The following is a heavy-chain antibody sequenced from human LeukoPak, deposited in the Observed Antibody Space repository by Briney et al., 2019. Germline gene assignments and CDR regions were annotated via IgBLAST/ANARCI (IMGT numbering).Heavy chain of an antibody. V-gene: IGHV3-74*01. D-gene: IGHD6-19*01. J-gene: IGHJ4*02. CDR3: ARDQDAYSSGWYGVFDC. Sequence: GGSLRLSCAASGFTFSTYWMHWVRQAPGKGLVWVSQINTDGNSTTYADSVKGRFTVSRDNAKNTLYLQMNSLRAEDTAVYYCARDQDAYSSGWYGVFDCWGQGTLVTVSS. CDR1: GFTFSTYW. CDR2: INTDGNST.